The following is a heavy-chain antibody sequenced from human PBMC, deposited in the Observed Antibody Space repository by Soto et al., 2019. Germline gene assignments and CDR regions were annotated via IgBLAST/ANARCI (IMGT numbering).Heavy chain of an antibody. J-gene: IGHJ6*02. Sequence: QVQLVESGGGVVQPGRSLRLSCAASGFTFSSYGMHWVRQAPGKGLEWVAVISYDGSNKYYADSVKGRFTISRDNSKNTLDLQMNSLRAEDTAVYYCAKDVVVGATTGLGDYYYYYGMDVWGPGTTVTVSS. CDR1: GFTFSSYG. CDR2: ISYDGSNK. CDR3: AKDVVVGATTGLGDYYYYYGMDV. V-gene: IGHV3-30*18. D-gene: IGHD1-26*01.